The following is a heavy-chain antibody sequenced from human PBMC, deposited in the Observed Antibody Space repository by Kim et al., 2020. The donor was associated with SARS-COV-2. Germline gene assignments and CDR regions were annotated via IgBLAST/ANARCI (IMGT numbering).Heavy chain of an antibody. J-gene: IGHJ5*02. V-gene: IGHV1-18*01. CDR1: GYTFTSYG. Sequence: ASVKVSCKASGYTFTSYGISWVRQAPGQGLEWMGWISAYNGNTNYAQKLQGRVTMTTDTSTSTAYMELRSLRSDDTAVNYCARNPHMVRGVIKGWFDPWGQGTLVTVSS. CDR2: ISAYNGNT. D-gene: IGHD3-10*01. CDR3: ARNPHMVRGVIKGWFDP.